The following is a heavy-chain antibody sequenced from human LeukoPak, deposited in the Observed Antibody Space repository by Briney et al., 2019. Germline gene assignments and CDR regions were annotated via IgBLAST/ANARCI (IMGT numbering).Heavy chain of an antibody. CDR1: GFTFSSYA. D-gene: IGHD3-16*02. CDR3: ARKTSSRYYYGIDV. CDR2: ISGRGGST. J-gene: IGHJ6*02. Sequence: GGSLRLSCAASGFTFSSYAMSWVRQAPGKGLEWVSAISGRGGSTYYADSVKGRFTISRDNSKNTLYLQMNSLRAEDTAVYYCARKTSSRYYYGIDVWGQGTTVTVSS. V-gene: IGHV3-23*01.